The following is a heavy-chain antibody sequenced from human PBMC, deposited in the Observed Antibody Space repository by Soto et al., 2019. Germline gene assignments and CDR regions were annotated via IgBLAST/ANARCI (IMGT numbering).Heavy chain of an antibody. V-gene: IGHV3-23*01. CDR2: ISGTGSNL. J-gene: IGHJ4*02. CDR3: AKRRSGPGSFYADS. CDR1: GFTFSGYA. D-gene: IGHD3-10*01. Sequence: EVQLLESGGGLVQPGGSLRLSCETSGFTFSGYAMSWVRQGPGMRLEWVSGISGTGSNLYYADSVKGRFSISRDNSKNTVYLHMTNLTTEDTALYYCAKRRSGPGSFYADSWGQGTLVTVSS.